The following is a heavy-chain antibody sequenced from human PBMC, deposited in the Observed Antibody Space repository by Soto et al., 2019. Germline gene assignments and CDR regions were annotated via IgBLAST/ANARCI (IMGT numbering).Heavy chain of an antibody. CDR2: VSAYDGST. D-gene: IGHD3-16*01. CDR1: GYTFSSYG. Sequence: QVQLVQSGTEVKKPGASVKVSCKASGYTFSSYGFSWVRQAPGQGLEWMGWVSAYDGSTNYAQKFQGRVTMTTDTSTSTAYMELRSLRSDDTAVYYCGRAGEYHLSIYLDNWGQGTLVTVSS. V-gene: IGHV1-18*04. CDR3: GRAGEYHLSIYLDN. J-gene: IGHJ4*02.